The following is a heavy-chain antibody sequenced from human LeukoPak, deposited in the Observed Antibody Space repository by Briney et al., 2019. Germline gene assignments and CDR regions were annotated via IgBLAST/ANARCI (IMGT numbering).Heavy chain of an antibody. CDR1: GDSVSSNXXX. V-gene: IGHV6-1*01. D-gene: IGHD4-17*01. CDR3: ARVGPGDYFYFDY. CDR2: TYYXSKWYN. J-gene: IGHJ4*02. Sequence: SQTLSLTCAISGDSVSSNXXXXXXXRQSXXXGLXXXXRTYYXSKWYNDYVVSVKSRITINVDTSKNQFSLQLNSVTPEDTAVYYCARVGPGDYFYFDYWGQGTLVTVSS.